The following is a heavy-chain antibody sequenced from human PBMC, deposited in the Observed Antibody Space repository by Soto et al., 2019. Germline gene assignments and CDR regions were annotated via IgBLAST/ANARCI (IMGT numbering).Heavy chain of an antibody. Sequence: SETLSLTCTVSGGSISSGDYYWSWIRQPPGKGLEWIGNIYYSGSTYYNPSLKSRVTISVDTSKNQFSLKLSSVIAADTAVYYCARARGARYFDYWGQGTLVTVSS. V-gene: IGHV4-30-4*01. J-gene: IGHJ4*02. CDR1: GGSISSGDYY. CDR2: IYYSGST. CDR3: ARARGARYFDY. D-gene: IGHD2-15*01.